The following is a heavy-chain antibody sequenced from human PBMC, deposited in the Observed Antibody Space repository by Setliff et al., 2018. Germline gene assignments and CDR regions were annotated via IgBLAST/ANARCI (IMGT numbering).Heavy chain of an antibody. Sequence: PGESLKISCKGSGYSFTDYWIGWVRQMPGEGLEWMGIIHPSNSDTVYSPSFQGQVTISADRSITTAYLQWSSLKASDTAIYYCARNRVALYDAFDIWGQGTMGTVSS. CDR1: GYSFTDYW. V-gene: IGHV5-51*01. CDR2: IHPSNSDT. J-gene: IGHJ3*02. CDR3: ARNRVALYDAFDI. D-gene: IGHD5-12*01.